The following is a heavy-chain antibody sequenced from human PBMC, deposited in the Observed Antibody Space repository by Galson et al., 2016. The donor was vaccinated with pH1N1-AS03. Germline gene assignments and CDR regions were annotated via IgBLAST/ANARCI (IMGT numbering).Heavy chain of an antibody. J-gene: IGHJ6*02. CDR3: ATTCGTCDRLTHGLDV. D-gene: IGHD1-26*01. Sequence: SLRLSCAASGFTFSNAWIICVRQAPGKGVEWVGRIKSQSYGGTTDYGPPVKGRFTISRDTSKNTLYLQMSSLNTEDTAIYYRATTCGTCDRLTHGLDVWGQGTTVTVSS. V-gene: IGHV3-15*01. CDR1: GFTFSNAW. CDR2: IKSQSYGGTT.